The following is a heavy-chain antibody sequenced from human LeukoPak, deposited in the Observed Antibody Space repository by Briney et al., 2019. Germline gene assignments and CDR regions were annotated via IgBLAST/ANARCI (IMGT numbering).Heavy chain of an antibody. CDR1: GGSFSGYY. Sequence: PSETLSLTCAVYGGSFSGYYWSWIRQPPGKGPEWIGEINHSGSTNYNPSLKSRVTISVDTSKNQFSLKLSSVTAADTAVYYCARGRGYSGYGWGQGTLVTVSS. CDR3: ARGRGYSGYG. V-gene: IGHV4-34*01. CDR2: INHSGST. D-gene: IGHD5-12*01. J-gene: IGHJ4*02.